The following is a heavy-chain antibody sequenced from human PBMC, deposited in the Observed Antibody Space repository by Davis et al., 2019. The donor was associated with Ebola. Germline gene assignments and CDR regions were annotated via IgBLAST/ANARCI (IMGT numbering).Heavy chain of an antibody. CDR3: ARYCSSTSCYSYYGMDV. J-gene: IGHJ6*02. Sequence: GESLKISCKGSGYSFTSYWISWVRQMPGKGLEWMGRIDPSDSYTNYSPSFQGHVTISADKSISTAYLQWSSLKASDTAMYYCARYCSSTSCYSYYGMDVWGQGTTVTVSS. CDR2: IDPSDSYT. V-gene: IGHV5-10-1*01. D-gene: IGHD2-2*01. CDR1: GYSFTSYW.